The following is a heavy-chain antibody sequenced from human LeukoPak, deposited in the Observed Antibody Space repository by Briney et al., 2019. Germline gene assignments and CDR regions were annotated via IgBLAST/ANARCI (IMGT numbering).Heavy chain of an antibody. V-gene: IGHV4-34*01. CDR1: GGSFSGYY. D-gene: IGHD4-17*01. J-gene: IGHJ4*02. Sequence: PSETLSLTCAVYGGSFSGYYWSWIRQPPGKGLEWIGETNHSGSTNYNPSLKSRVTTSVDTSKNQFSLKLSSVTAADTAVYYCARRRRGDFDDSIDYWGQGTLVTVSS. CDR2: TNHSGST. CDR3: ARRRRGDFDDSIDY.